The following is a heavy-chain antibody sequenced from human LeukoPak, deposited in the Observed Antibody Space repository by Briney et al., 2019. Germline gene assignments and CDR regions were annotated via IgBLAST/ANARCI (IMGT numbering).Heavy chain of an antibody. CDR2: IRYDGSNK. J-gene: IGHJ4*02. D-gene: IGHD7-27*01. V-gene: IGHV3-30*02. CDR3: AKAGDRRGLYYFDY. Sequence: GGSLRLSCEASGFTFSSYVMHWVRQAPGKGLEWVAFIRYDGSNKYYADSVKGRFTISRDNSKNTLYLQMNSLRAEDTAVYYCAKAGDRRGLYYFDYWGQGTLVTVSS. CDR1: GFTFSSYV.